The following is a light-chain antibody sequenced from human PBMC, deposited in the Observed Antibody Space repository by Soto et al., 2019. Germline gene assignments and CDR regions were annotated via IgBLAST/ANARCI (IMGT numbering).Light chain of an antibody. Sequence: EVVLTQSPGTLSLSPGESATLSCRASQSVSNNYFAWYQQKPGQAPRLLIFGSSDRATGIPDRFSGSWSGVYFSLSISRLEPDDFAVYYGQQYGSSRPYSSGQGTNVVIK. J-gene: IGKJ2*01. V-gene: IGKV3-20*01. CDR1: QSVSNNY. CDR2: GSS. CDR3: QQYGSSRPYS.